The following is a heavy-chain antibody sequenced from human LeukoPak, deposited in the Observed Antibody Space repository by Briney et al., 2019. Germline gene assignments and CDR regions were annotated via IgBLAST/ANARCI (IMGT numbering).Heavy chain of an antibody. D-gene: IGHD3-22*01. V-gene: IGHV3-21*01. Sequence: PGGSLRLSCAASGFTFSYYSMNWVRQAPGKGLEWVSSISSSSTYIYYADSVKGRFTISRDNAKNSLYLQMNSLRAEDTAMYYCARHDSSGPYNAFDIWGQGTMVTVSS. CDR1: GFTFSYYS. CDR3: ARHDSSGPYNAFDI. CDR2: ISSSSTYI. J-gene: IGHJ3*02.